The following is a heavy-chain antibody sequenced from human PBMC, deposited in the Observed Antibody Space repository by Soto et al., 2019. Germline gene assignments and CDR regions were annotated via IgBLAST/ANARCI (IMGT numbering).Heavy chain of an antibody. V-gene: IGHV3-9*01. D-gene: IGHD1-1*01. Sequence: GGSLRLSCAASGFTFDDYAMYWVRQVPGKGLEWVSGISWNSGRIGYADSVKGRFTISRDNAKNSLYLQMNSLRPEDTALYYCAKVSMTWKDYWGQGTLVTVSS. CDR1: GFTFDDYA. CDR2: ISWNSGRI. J-gene: IGHJ4*02. CDR3: AKVSMTWKDY.